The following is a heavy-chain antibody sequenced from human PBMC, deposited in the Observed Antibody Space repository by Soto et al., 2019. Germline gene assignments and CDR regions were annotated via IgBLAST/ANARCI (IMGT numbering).Heavy chain of an antibody. CDR1: GYTFTGYY. V-gene: IGHV1-2*04. CDR2: INPNSGGT. D-gene: IGHD6-19*01. J-gene: IGHJ3*02. CDR3: ARRHQTQRAVALTGAFDI. Sequence: ASVKVSCKASGYTFTGYYMHWVRQAPGQGLEWMGWINPNSGGTNYAQKFQGWVTMTRDTPISTAYMELSRLRSDDTAVYDCARRHQTQRAVALTGAFDIWGQGTMVTVSS.